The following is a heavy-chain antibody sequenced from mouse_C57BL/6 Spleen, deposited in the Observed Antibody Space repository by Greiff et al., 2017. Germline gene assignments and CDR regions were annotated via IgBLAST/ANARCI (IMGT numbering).Heavy chain of an antibody. CDR3: ARYGYDVAY. Sequence: QVQLKQPGAELVMPGASVKLSCKASGYTFTSSWMHWVKQRPGQGLEWIGEIDPADSYTNYNQKFKGKSTLTVDKSSSTAYMQLSSLTSEDSAVYYCARYGYDVAYWGQGTLVTVSA. V-gene: IGHV1-69*01. D-gene: IGHD2-2*01. J-gene: IGHJ3*01. CDR1: GYTFTSSW. CDR2: IDPADSYT.